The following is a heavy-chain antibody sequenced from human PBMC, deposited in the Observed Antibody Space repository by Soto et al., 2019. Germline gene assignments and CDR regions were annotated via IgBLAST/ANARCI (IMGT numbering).Heavy chain of an antibody. Sequence: GGSLRLSCAASGVTFSTYGMHWVRQAPGKGLEWVALIWYDGSNKYYADSVKGRFTISRDNSKNTLYLQMNSLRAEDTAVYYCARDRCLEIYYYYGMDVWGQGTTVTVSS. CDR1: GVTFSTYG. V-gene: IGHV3-33*01. CDR2: IWYDGSNK. D-gene: IGHD2-2*01. J-gene: IGHJ6*02. CDR3: ARDRCLEIYYYYGMDV.